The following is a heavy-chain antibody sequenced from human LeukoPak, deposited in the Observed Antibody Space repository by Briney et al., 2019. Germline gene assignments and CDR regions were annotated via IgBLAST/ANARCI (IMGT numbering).Heavy chain of an antibody. CDR3: AKDQAVGAEYWFFDL. V-gene: IGHV3-23*01. CDR1: GFTFSSYG. Sequence: GGSLRLSCAASGFTFSSYGMSWVRQAPGKGLEWVSAITRGGGSTYYADSVKGRFTISRDNSKNTLSLQMKSLRAEDTAIYYCAKDQAVGAEYWFFDLWGRGTLVTVSS. J-gene: IGHJ2*01. D-gene: IGHD6-19*01. CDR2: ITRGGGST.